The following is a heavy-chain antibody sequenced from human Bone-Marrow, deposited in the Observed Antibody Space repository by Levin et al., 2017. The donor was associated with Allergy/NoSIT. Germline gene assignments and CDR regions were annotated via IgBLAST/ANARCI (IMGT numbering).Heavy chain of an antibody. CDR1: GGSFSGYH. D-gene: IGHD3-10*01. CDR2: IDHSRST. V-gene: IGHV4-34*01. CDR3: ARGLRYYGSGSYYNWFDV. J-gene: IGHJ5*02. Sequence: PSETLSLTCTVYGGSFSGYHWSWIRQSPDKGLEWIGEIDHSRSTHYSRSLRSRVTMSASMDKSKNQFSQKLTSVTAADTAVYYCARGLRYYGSGSYYNWFDVWGQGTLVTVSS.